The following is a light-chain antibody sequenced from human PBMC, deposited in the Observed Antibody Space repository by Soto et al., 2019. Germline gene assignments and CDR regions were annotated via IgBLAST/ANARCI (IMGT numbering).Light chain of an antibody. CDR2: GAS. J-gene: IGKJ5*01. V-gene: IGKV3-20*01. CDR1: QSISSNY. Sequence: EIVLTQSPGTLSLSPGERATLSCRASQSISSNYLAWYQQKPGQAPRLLTYGASSRATGIPDRFSGSGSGTDFTLTISRLEPEDFAVYYCQQYGSSPITFGQGTRLEIK. CDR3: QQYGSSPIT.